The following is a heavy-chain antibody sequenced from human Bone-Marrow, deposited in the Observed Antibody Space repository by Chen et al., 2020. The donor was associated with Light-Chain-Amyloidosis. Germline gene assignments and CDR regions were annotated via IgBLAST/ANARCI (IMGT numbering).Heavy chain of an antibody. CDR2: INHSVST. Sequence: QVKLQQWGAELLKPSETLSLTCAVYGGSFSGYYWSWIRQPPGKGLEWIGEINHSVSTNYNPYLKSRVTISVDTSKNQFSLKLSSVTAADTAVYYCARGSLAVYATSYYYYYGMDVWGQGTTVTVSS. V-gene: IGHV4-34*01. CDR1: GGSFSGYY. CDR3: ARGSLAVYATSYYYYYGMDV. J-gene: IGHJ6*02. D-gene: IGHD2-8*01.